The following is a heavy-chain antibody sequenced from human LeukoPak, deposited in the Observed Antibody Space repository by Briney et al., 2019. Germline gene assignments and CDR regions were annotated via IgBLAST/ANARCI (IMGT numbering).Heavy chain of an antibody. D-gene: IGHD5-12*01. CDR2: ISGRGYDT. CDR1: GFTPNNYA. J-gene: IGHJ4*02. V-gene: IGHV3-23*01. CDR3: AKGVGYSGYAFDH. Sequence: GRSRTLSWPAAGFTPNNYAMTWVSQAPGEGIEWVAAISGRGYDTNDADCVKGRFTISRDNSKNPLSLQMISRRAEDMAIYYCAKGVGYSGYAFDHWGRGALVTVSS.